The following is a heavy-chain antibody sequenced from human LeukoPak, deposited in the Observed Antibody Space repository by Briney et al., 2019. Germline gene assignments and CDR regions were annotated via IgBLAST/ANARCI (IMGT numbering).Heavy chain of an antibody. CDR2: IIPIFGTA. Sequence: ASVKVSCKASGGTFSSYAISWVRQAPGQGLEWMGGIIPIFGTANYAQKFQGRVTITADKSTSTAYMELSSLRSEDTAVYYCASGSWYSSRTHAFDIWGQGTMVTVSS. D-gene: IGHD6-13*01. V-gene: IGHV1-69*06. CDR3: ASGSWYSSRTHAFDI. J-gene: IGHJ3*02. CDR1: GGTFSSYA.